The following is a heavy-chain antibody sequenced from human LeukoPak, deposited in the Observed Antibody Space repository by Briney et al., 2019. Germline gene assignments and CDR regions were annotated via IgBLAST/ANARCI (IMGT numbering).Heavy chain of an antibody. J-gene: IGHJ1*01. CDR3: ARDSSEFRSLLFH. D-gene: IGHD1-14*01. Sequence: GSSVKVSCTASGGTFSRHTISWGRQSPGEGLEWMGGITPMFGTSNYAQKFRGRVTITADESTSTAYVELSSLRAEDTAVYYCARDSSEFRSLLFHWGQGTLVTVSS. CDR1: GGTFSRHT. V-gene: IGHV1-69*01. CDR2: ITPMFGTS.